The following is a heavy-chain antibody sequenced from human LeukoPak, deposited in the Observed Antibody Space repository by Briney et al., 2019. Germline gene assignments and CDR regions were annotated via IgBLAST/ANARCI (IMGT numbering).Heavy chain of an antibody. V-gene: IGHV3-48*03. CDR3: ARAPYSSGWSHLDY. D-gene: IGHD6-19*01. J-gene: IGHJ4*02. CDR2: ITSSGNTI. CDR1: GFSFSSYE. Sequence: PGGSLRLSCAASGFSFSSYEMNWVRQAPGKGLEWVSYITSSGNTIYYADSVKGRFTISRDNAKNSLFLQMNSLRGEDTAVYYCARAPYSSGWSHLDYWGQGILVTVSS.